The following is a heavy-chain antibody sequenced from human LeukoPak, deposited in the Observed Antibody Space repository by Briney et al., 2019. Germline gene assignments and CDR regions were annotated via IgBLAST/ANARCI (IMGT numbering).Heavy chain of an antibody. D-gene: IGHD3-22*01. CDR3: AKDDDSSDYYASWYFQH. J-gene: IGHJ1*01. V-gene: IGHV3-23*01. CDR2: ISGSGGST. Sequence: PGGSLRLSCAASGFTFSSYAMSWVRQAPGKGLEWVSAISGSGGSTYYADSVKGRFTISRDNSKNTLYLQMNSLRAEDTAVYYCAKDDDSSDYYASWYFQHWGQGTLVTVSS. CDR1: GFTFSSYA.